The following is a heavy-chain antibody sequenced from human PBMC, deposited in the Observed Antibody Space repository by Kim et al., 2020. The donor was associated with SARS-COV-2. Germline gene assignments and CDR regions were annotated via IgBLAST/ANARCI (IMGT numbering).Heavy chain of an antibody. CDR2: INPNSGDT. CDR1: GYSFTGYY. V-gene: IGHV1-2*06. CDR3: ARERREIAAGGTFFDY. D-gene: IGHD6-13*01. Sequence: ASVKVSCKASGYSFTGYYMHWVRQAPGQGLEWMGRINPNSGDTNSAQKFQGRVTMTMDTSISTAYMELSSLISDDTAVYYCARERREIAAGGTFFDYWGQGTQVTVSS. J-gene: IGHJ4*02.